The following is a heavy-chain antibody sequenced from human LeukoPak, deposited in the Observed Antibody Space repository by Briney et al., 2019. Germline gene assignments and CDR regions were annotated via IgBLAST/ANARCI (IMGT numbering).Heavy chain of an antibody. V-gene: IGHV3-23*01. Sequence: GGSLRLSCAASGFTFSTYVMSWVRQAPGKGLEWVSTTSASGVGTYYADSVKGRFTVSRDNSKNTLYLQMNSLRAEDTAVYFCANLRGSGSSYFDSWGQGTLVTVSS. CDR2: TSASGVGT. D-gene: IGHD3-10*01. J-gene: IGHJ4*02. CDR3: ANLRGSGSSYFDS. CDR1: GFTFSTYV.